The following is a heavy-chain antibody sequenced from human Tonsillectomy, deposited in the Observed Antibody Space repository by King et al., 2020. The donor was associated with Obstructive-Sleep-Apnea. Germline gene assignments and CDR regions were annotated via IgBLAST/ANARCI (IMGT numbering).Heavy chain of an antibody. CDR2: ISGRGGST. D-gene: IGHD2-15*01. Sequence: VQLVESGGGLVQPGGSLRLSCAASGFTFSSYAMIWVRQAPGKGLEWVSAISGRGGSTSYADSLKGRYTLPRDNSKNTLYLQMNSLRAEDTAVYYWAKEGGVVDCYYGMDVWGQGTTVTVSS. V-gene: IGHV3-23*04. J-gene: IGHJ6*02. CDR1: GFTFSSYA. CDR3: AKEGGVVDCYYGMDV.